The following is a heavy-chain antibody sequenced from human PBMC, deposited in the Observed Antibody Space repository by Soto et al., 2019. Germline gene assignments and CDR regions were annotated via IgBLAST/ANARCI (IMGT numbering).Heavy chain of an antibody. Sequence: GASVKVSCKASGGTFSSYAISWVRQAPGQGLEWMGGIIPIFGTANYAQKFQGRVTITADESTSTAYMELSSLRSEDTAVYYCARSGVPAAIGYYYYGMDVWGQGTTVTSP. D-gene: IGHD2-2*01. J-gene: IGHJ6*02. CDR1: GGTFSSYA. V-gene: IGHV1-69*13. CDR3: ARSGVPAAIGYYYYGMDV. CDR2: IIPIFGTA.